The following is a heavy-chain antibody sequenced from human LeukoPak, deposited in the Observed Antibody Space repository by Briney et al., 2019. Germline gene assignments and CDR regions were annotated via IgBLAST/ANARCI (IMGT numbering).Heavy chain of an antibody. J-gene: IGHJ4*02. V-gene: IGHV3-9*01. CDR1: GFTFDDYA. CDR3: AKAGPVGEDYFDY. CDR2: ISWNSGSI. Sequence: GGSLRLSCAASGFTFDDYAMHWVRQAPGKGLEWVSGISWNSGSIGYADSVKGRFTISRDNAKNSLYLQMNSLIAEDTALYFCAKAGPVGEDYFDYWGQGTLVTVSS. D-gene: IGHD3-10*01.